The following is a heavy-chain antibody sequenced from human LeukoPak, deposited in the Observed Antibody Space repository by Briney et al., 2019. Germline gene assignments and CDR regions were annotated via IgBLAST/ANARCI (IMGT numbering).Heavy chain of an antibody. V-gene: IGHV5-51*01. CDR3: ARGGSRFDY. CDR1: GYRFTSYW. J-gene: IGHJ4*02. Sequence: GESLKISFQGSGYRFTSYWIAWGRQMPGKGLEWMGIIYPGDSGTRYSPSFQGQVTISADRSISTAYLQWSSLKASDSGMYYCARGGSRFDYWGQGTLVTVSS. CDR2: IYPGDSGT.